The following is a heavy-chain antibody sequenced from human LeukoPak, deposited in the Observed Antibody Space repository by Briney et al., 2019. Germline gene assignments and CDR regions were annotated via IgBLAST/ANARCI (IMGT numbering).Heavy chain of an antibody. D-gene: IGHD3-10*01. J-gene: IGHJ4*02. CDR1: GFTFSNYG. Sequence: GGSLRLSCAASGFTFSNYGIHWVRQAPGKGLEWVAFIRHDGSYKYYADSVKGRFTIPKDNSKNTVYVQMNSLRVEDTAVYYCAKDIGYYGSGSYAATDYWGQGTLVIVSS. V-gene: IGHV3-30*02. CDR2: IRHDGSYK. CDR3: AKDIGYYGSGSYAATDY.